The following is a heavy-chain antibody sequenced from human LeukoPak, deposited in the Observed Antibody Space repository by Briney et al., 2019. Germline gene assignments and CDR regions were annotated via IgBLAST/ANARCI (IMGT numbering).Heavy chain of an antibody. Sequence: ASVKVSCKASGYSFTSNYIHWVRQAPGQGLEWMGMIYPRDGSTSYAQKFQGRVTVTRDTSTSTVHMELSGLRSEDTAVYYCARDQEAFDYGGQGPRVTVSS. CDR1: GYSFTSNY. V-gene: IGHV1-46*01. CDR2: IYPRDGST. J-gene: IGHJ4*02. CDR3: ARDQEAFDY.